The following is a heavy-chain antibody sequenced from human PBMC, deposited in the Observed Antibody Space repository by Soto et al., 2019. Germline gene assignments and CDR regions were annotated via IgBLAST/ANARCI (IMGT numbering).Heavy chain of an antibody. CDR1: GFTVSSNY. Sequence: PGGSLRLSCAASGFTVSSNYMSWVRQAPGKGLEWVSVIYSGGSTYYADSVKGRFTISRDNSKNTLYLQMNSLRAEDTAVYYCARTPKIVHRGMDVWGQGTTVTVSS. J-gene: IGHJ6*02. D-gene: IGHD1-1*01. V-gene: IGHV3-66*01. CDR3: ARTPKIVHRGMDV. CDR2: IYSGGST.